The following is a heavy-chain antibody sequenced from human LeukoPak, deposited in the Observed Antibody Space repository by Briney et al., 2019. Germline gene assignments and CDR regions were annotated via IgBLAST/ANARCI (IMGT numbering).Heavy chain of an antibody. CDR1: GYTFARYP. V-gene: IGHV7-4-1*02. Sequence: ASVKVSCKTSGYTFARYPIHWVRQAPGRGLEWMGWINTNTGSPTYAQAFAGRFVFSLDTSVTTAYLQISSLRSADTAVYYCARVGRLDYGDYLAHWGPGIRITVSS. CDR3: ARVGRLDYGDYLAH. CDR2: INTNTGSP. D-gene: IGHD4-17*01. J-gene: IGHJ4*02.